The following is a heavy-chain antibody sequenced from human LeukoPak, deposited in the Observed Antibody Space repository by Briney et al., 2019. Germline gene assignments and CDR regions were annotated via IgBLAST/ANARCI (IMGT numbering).Heavy chain of an antibody. D-gene: IGHD5/OR15-5a*01. CDR3: ARVYELREEDYYYYYMDV. J-gene: IGHJ6*03. V-gene: IGHV3-7*03. CDR2: IKQDGSEK. CDR1: GFTFSSSA. Sequence: PGGSLRLSCAASGFTFSSSAMSWVRQAPGKGLEWVANIKQDGSEKYYVDSVKGRFTISRDNAKNSLYLQMHSLRAEDTALYYCARVYELREEDYYYYYMDVWGKGTTVTVSS.